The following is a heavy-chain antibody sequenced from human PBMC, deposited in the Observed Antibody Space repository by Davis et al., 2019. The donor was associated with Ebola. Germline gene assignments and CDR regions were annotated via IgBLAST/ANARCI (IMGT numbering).Heavy chain of an antibody. D-gene: IGHD3-3*01. J-gene: IGHJ3*02. CDR2: IYPGYSDA. V-gene: IGHV5-51*01. Sequence: GESLKISCNASGYIFTDYWIGWLRQVPGKGLEWVGLIYPGYSDARYSPSFRGQVIISADKSITTAYLRWSSLKASDTAIYYCARRHGTYDFWSGGTFDIWGQGTMVTVSS. CDR1: GYIFTDYW. CDR3: ARRHGTYDFWSGGTFDI.